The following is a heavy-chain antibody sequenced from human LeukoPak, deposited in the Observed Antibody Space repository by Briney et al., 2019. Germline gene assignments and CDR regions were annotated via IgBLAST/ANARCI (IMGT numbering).Heavy chain of an antibody. CDR2: ISAYNGDT. V-gene: IGHV1-18*01. CDR1: GYTFTSYD. D-gene: IGHD2-2*01. J-gene: IGHJ6*03. Sequence: ASVKVSCKASGYTFTSYDINWVRQAPGQGLEWMGWISAYNGDTNYAQKLQGRVTMTTDTSTSTAYMELRSLRSDDTAVYYCARSRLYYYYYYMDVWGKGTTVTVSS. CDR3: ARSRLYYYYYYMDV.